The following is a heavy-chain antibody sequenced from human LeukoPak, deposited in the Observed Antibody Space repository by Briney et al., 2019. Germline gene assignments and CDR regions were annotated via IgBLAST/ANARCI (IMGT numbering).Heavy chain of an antibody. CDR3: ATQTYCGGDCYSRDY. V-gene: IGHV4-30-4*01. Sequence: SETLSLTSTVSGGSISSGDYYWSWIRQPPGKGLEWIGYIYYSGSTYYNPYLKSRVTISVDTSKNQFSLKLSSVTAADTAVYYCATQTYCGGDCYSRDYWGQGTLVTVSS. CDR1: GGSISSGDYY. J-gene: IGHJ4*02. CDR2: IYYSGST. D-gene: IGHD2-21*02.